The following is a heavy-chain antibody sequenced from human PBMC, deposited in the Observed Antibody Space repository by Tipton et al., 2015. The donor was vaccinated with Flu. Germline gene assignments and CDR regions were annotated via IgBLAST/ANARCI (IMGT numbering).Heavy chain of an antibody. D-gene: IGHD3-10*01. CDR2: INQDGGER. CDR1: GFTFSDYW. Sequence: SLRLSCAASGFTFSDYWMDWVRQAPGKGLEWVANINQDGGERYSVDSVKGRFTISRDNAKNSLYLQMNSLRAEDTAVYYCATKFAHWGVWEPLDYWGQGTLVTVSS. V-gene: IGHV3-7*01. J-gene: IGHJ4*02. CDR3: ATKFAHWGVWEPLDY.